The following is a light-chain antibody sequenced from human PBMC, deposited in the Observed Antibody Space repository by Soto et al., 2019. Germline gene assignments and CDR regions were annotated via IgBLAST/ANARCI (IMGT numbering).Light chain of an antibody. CDR2: DVS. Sequence: QSVLTQPPSVSGSPGQSVTISCTGTSSDVGSYNGVSWYQQPPGTAPKLMIYDVSNRPSGVPDRFSGSKSGNTASLTIPGLQADDEGDYYCSSYTSSSTYVFVTMTNDNVL. V-gene: IGLV2-18*02. CDR3: SSYTSSSTYV. J-gene: IGLJ1*01. CDR1: SSDVGSYNG.